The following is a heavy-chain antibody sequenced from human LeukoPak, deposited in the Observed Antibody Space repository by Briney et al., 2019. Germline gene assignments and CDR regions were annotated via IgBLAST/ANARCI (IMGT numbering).Heavy chain of an antibody. J-gene: IGHJ5*02. CDR1: GGAFSSYA. CDR3: ASTCSGGSCYHNWFDP. CDR2: IIPIFGAA. V-gene: IGHV1-69*06. D-gene: IGHD2-15*01. Sequence: SVKVSCKASGGAFSSYAISWVRQAPGQGLEWMGRIIPIFGAANYAQKFQGRVTITADKSTSTAYMELSSLRSEDTAVYYCASTCSGGSCYHNWFDPWGQGTLVTVSS.